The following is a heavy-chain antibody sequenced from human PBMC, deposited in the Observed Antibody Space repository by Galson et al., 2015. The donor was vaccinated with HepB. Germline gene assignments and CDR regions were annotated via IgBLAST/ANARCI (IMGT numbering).Heavy chain of an antibody. V-gene: IGHV3-21*01. CDR1: GFTFSSYS. D-gene: IGHD2-15*01. J-gene: IGHJ6*02. CDR3: ARDVGGSFWGGGYYYGMDV. CDR2: ISSSSSYI. Sequence: SLRLSCAASGFTFSSYSMNWVRQAPGKGLEWVSSISSSSSYIYYADSVKGRFTISRDNAKNSLYLQMNSLRAEDTAVYYCARDVGGSFWGGGYYYGMDVWGQGTTVTVSS.